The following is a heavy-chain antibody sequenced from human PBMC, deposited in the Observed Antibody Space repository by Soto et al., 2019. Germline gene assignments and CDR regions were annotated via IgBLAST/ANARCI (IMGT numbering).Heavy chain of an antibody. Sequence: AAVHVSCKTSGYTFNTYGINWVRQAPGQGLELMGWISAYDGKTTYAEKFQGRVTLTTDTSTSTAYMELRSLRSDDTAIYYCARDPHEFWTSYWFDPWGQGTPVTVS. D-gene: IGHD3-3*01. J-gene: IGHJ5*02. CDR1: GYTFNTYG. CDR2: ISAYDGKT. V-gene: IGHV1-18*01. CDR3: ARDPHEFWTSYWFDP.